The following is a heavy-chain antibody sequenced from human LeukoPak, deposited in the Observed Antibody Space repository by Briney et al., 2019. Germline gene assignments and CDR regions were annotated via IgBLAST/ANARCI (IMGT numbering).Heavy chain of an antibody. D-gene: IGHD3-10*01. CDR3: ARHVVRIRYYGSGSYRWFHP. V-gene: IGHV4-39*01. CDR1: GGSISSSSYY. J-gene: IGHJ5*02. CDR2: IYYSGST. Sequence: SETLSLTCTVSGGSISSSSYYWGWIRQPPGGGLEWIGSIYYSGSTYYNPSLKSRITISVEKPKNQFSLKLGSVTAAATAVYYCARHVVRIRYYGSGSYRWFHPWGQGPLVTVPS.